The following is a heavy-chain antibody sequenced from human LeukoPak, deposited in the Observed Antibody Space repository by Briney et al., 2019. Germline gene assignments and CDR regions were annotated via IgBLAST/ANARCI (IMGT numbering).Heavy chain of an antibody. Sequence: GGSLRLSCAASGFTFSSYGMHWVRQAPGKGLEWVAVISYDGSNKYYADSVKGRFTISRDNSKNTLYLQMNSLRAEDTAVYYCARDGYYGSGTYWGQGTLVTVSS. D-gene: IGHD3-10*01. CDR2: ISYDGSNK. CDR1: GFTFSSYG. V-gene: IGHV3-30*03. J-gene: IGHJ4*02. CDR3: ARDGYYGSGTY.